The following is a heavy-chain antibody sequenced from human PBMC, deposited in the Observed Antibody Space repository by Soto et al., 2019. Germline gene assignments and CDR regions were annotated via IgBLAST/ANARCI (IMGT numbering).Heavy chain of an antibody. D-gene: IGHD6-13*01. Sequence: GGSLRLSCAASGFTFRDYYISGSRQLQGKAREWISYISISGSSIYYADSVKGRFTISRDDAKNSLYLQMNSLRAEDTAVYSCAKDIEPPGLFFDYWGQGT. J-gene: IGHJ4*01. CDR2: ISISGSSI. CDR3: AKDIEPPGLFFDY. CDR1: GFTFRDYY. V-gene: IGHV3-11*01.